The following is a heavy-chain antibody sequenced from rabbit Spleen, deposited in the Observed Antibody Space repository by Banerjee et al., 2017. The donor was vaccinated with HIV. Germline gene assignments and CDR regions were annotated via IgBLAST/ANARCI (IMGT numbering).Heavy chain of an antibody. Sequence: QLKETGGGLVKPGASLTLTCTASGFALSGYYMCWVRQAPGKGLEWIGYIDPIFSSTDYATWVNGRFTLSRDIDQNTLYLQLDSLTATDTATYFCVRSSGWGMNFFRLWGQGTLVTVS. CDR1: GFALSGYY. CDR3: VRSSGWGMNFFRL. V-gene: IGHV1S7*01. J-gene: IGHJ6*01. D-gene: IGHD4-1*01. CDR2: IDPIFSST.